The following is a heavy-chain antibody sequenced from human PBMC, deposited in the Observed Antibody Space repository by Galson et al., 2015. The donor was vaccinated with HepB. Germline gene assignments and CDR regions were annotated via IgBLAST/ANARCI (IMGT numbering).Heavy chain of an antibody. CDR1: GGSINDYF. CDR2: IYYSGNT. J-gene: IGHJ4*02. Sequence: LSLTCIVSGGSINDYFWTWVRQPPGKGLEWIGYIYYSGNTNYNPSLKSRVSMSLDMSKNQFSMTLDSVTAADTAVYYCAREGHYDVLTGIRHDALDLWGQGTLVTVSS. CDR3: AREGHYDVLTGIRHDALDL. V-gene: IGHV4-59*12. D-gene: IGHD3-9*01.